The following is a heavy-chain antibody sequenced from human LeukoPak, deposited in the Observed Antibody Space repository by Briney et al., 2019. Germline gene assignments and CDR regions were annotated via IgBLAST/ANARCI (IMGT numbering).Heavy chain of an antibody. CDR3: ARAPSYSNYYYYYGMDV. CDR1: GGSISSYY. J-gene: IGHJ6*02. D-gene: IGHD4-11*01. V-gene: IGHV4-59*01. CDR2: IYYSGYT. Sequence: SETLSLTCNVSGGSISSYYWSWIRQPPGKGLEWIGYIYYSGYTNYNPSLKSRVTISIDTSTHQFPLNLTSVTAADTAVYYCARAPSYSNYYYYYGMDVWGQGTTVTVSS.